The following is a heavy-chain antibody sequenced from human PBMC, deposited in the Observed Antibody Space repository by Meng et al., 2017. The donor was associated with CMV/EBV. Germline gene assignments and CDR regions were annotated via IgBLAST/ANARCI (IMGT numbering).Heavy chain of an antibody. CDR1: GFTFSNAW. Sequence: GESLKISCAASGFTFSNAWMSWVRQAPGKGLEWVAFIRYDGSNKYYADSVKGRFTISRDNSKNTLYLQMNSLRAEDTAVYYCAKDGYSSGWYHWFDPWGQGTLVTVSS. D-gene: IGHD6-19*01. V-gene: IGHV3-30*02. CDR3: AKDGYSSGWYHWFDP. CDR2: IRYDGSNK. J-gene: IGHJ5*02.